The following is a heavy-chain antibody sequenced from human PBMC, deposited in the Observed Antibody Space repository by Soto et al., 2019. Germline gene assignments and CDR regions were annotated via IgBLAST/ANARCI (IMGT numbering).Heavy chain of an antibody. CDR1: GGSISSGGYY. Sequence: TLSLTCTVSGGSISSGGYYWSWIRQHPGKGLEWIGYIYYSGSTYYNPSLKGRVTISVDTSKNQFSLKLSSVTAADTAVYYCAKFAYDFSGVPGEDRASDAFDIWGQGTMVTVSS. J-gene: IGHJ3*02. V-gene: IGHV4-31*03. CDR3: AKFAYDFSGVPGEDRASDAFDI. D-gene: IGHD3-3*01. CDR2: IYYSGST.